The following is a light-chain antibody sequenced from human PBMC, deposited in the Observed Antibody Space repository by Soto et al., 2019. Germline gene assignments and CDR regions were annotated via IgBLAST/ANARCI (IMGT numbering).Light chain of an antibody. CDR2: VTS. V-gene: IGKV1-5*01. CDR3: QQLSIYPLT. J-gene: IGKJ4*01. Sequence: DIHLTHSPSTLSASVGDRVTITCRASESVKSWLAWYQQKPGKAPKLLIYVTSTLQTGVPSRFSGSGSGTDFTLTISSLQPEDSATYYCQQLSIYPLTLGGGTKVDIK. CDR1: ESVKSW.